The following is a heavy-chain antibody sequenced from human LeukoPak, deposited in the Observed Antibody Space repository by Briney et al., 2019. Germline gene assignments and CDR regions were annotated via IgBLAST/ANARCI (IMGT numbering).Heavy chain of an antibody. CDR1: GGSFSGYY. D-gene: IGHD3-10*01. CDR2: INHSGNT. CDR3: ARLLSRYRGSGSHEVPRWFDP. J-gene: IGHJ5*02. Sequence: SETLSLTCAVYGGSFSGYYWTWFRQPPGKGLEWIGEINHSGNTNYNPSLKSRVTISVDTSKNQFSLRLSSVTAADTAVFYCARLLSRYRGSGSHEVPRWFDPWGQGTLVTVSS. V-gene: IGHV4-34*01.